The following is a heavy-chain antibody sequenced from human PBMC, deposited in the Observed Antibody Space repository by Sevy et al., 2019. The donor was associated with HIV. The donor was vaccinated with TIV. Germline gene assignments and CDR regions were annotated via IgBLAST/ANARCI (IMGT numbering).Heavy chain of an antibody. CDR2: IGTTGGPT. V-gene: IGHV3-48*02. J-gene: IGHJ4*02. CDR1: GFTFSNSG. CDR3: ARDSALAY. Sequence: GGSLRLSCVASGFTFSNSGMNWVRQAPGKGPEWVSYIGTTGGPTYYADSVKGRFTISRDNAKNSLYLQMNSLRDDDTAVYYCARDSALAYWGQGTLVTVSS.